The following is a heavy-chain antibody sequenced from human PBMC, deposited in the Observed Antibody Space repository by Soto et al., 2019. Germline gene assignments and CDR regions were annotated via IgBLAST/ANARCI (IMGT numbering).Heavy chain of an antibody. CDR1: GFTLSSYS. V-gene: IGHV3-48*01. Sequence: PGGSLRLSCAASGFTLSSYSMNWVRQASGKVLELGSYITSSSSTFYYEDTVKVRFTISRDNAKNSLYLQMNSLRAEDTAVYYCARDAYSSSWFFPHPCDYRGQGTLVTVTS. CDR2: ITSSSSTF. D-gene: IGHD6-13*01. CDR3: ARDAYSSSWFFPHPCDY. J-gene: IGHJ4*02.